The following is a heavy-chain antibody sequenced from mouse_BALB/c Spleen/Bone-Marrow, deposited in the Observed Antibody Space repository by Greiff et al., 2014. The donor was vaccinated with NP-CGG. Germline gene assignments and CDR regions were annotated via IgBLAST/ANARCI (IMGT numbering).Heavy chain of an antibody. CDR2: VNPNNGDI. CDR1: GYSFTGYY. D-gene: IGHD1-2*01. Sequence: VQLQQSGPDLVKPGASEKISCKASGYSFTGYYMYWVKQSHGKSLEWIGRVNPNNGDISYNQKFKGKAILTVNKSSSTAYMELRSLTSEDSAVYYCARSTATGFAYWGQGTLVTVSA. V-gene: IGHV1-26*01. CDR3: ARSTATGFAY. J-gene: IGHJ3*01.